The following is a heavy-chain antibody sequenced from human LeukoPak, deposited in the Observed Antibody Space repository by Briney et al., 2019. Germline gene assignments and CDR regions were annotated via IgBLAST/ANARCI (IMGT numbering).Heavy chain of an antibody. CDR1: GFTFSRYA. CDR2: ISGSADTT. CDR3: ARVGGSSYNY. J-gene: IGHJ4*02. Sequence: GGSLSLSCAASGFTFSRYAMTWVRQVPGKGLEWVSLISGSADTTYYADSVKGRFTISRDNSKNTLYLQMNSLRAEDTAVYYCARVGGSSYNYWGQGTLVTVSS. V-gene: IGHV3-23*01. D-gene: IGHD1-26*01.